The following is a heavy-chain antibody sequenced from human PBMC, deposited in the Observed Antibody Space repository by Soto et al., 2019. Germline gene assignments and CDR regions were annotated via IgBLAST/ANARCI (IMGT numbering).Heavy chain of an antibody. CDR1: GFTFRNFV. D-gene: IGHD2-21*01. J-gene: IGHJ4*02. Sequence: EVQLLESGGGLVQPGGSLRVSCAASGFTFRNFVMSWVRQAPGKGLEWVSAIRGSGGETFYADSVKGRFTISRDNSRNTLYLQMNSLRDADSALYCCAQDRGWGVVSPSHDYWGRGTLVTVSS. V-gene: IGHV3-23*01. CDR2: IRGSGGET. CDR3: AQDRGWGVVSPSHDY.